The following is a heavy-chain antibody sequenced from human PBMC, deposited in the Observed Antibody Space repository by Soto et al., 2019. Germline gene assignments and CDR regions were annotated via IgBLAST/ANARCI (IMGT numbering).Heavy chain of an antibody. D-gene: IGHD3-9*01. CDR2: IKQDGSEK. CDR3: AREKTPYDILTPFDP. J-gene: IGHJ5*02. CDR1: GFTFSTYW. V-gene: IGHV3-7*01. Sequence: GGSLRLSCAASGFTFSTYWMSWVRQAPGKGLEWVANIKQDGSEKYYVDSVKGRFTISRDNAKNSLYLQMNSLTAEDTAVYYCAREKTPYDILTPFDPWGQGTLVTVSS.